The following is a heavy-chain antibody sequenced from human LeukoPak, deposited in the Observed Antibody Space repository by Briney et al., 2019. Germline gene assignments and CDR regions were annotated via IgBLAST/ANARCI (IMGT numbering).Heavy chain of an antibody. CDR3: AKGLFGDWFDP. CDR1: GFTFSSYA. CDR2: IGNSGGST. D-gene: IGHD3-10*02. J-gene: IGHJ5*02. Sequence: GGSLRLSCTASGFTFSSYAMSWVRQAPGKGLEWVSAIGNSGGSTYYADSVKDRFTISRDNSKNTLYLQMDSLRAEDTAVYYCAKGLFGDWFDPWGQGTLVTVSS. V-gene: IGHV3-23*01.